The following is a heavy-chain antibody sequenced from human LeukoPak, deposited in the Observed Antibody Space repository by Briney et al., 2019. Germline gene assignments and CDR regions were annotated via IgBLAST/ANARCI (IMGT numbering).Heavy chain of an antibody. Sequence: GESLKISCKGSGYSFTTYWIAWVRQMPGKGLEWMGIIYPGDSDTRYSPSFQGQVTFSADKSINTAYPQWSSLKASDTAMYYCARPPDTGTRSAFDIWGQGTMVIVSS. CDR1: GYSFTTYW. CDR2: IYPGDSDT. D-gene: IGHD1-7*01. CDR3: ARPPDTGTRSAFDI. J-gene: IGHJ3*02. V-gene: IGHV5-51*01.